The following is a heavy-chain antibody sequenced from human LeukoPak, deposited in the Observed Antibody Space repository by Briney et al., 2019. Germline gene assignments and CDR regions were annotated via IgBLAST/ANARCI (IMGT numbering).Heavy chain of an antibody. CDR3: ARTRGGLLDYFDY. J-gene: IGHJ4*02. Sequence: PGGSLRLSCAASGFTFSSYSMNWVSQASGKGLEWVSSISSSSSYIYYADSVKGRFTISRDNAKNSLYLQMNSLRAEDTAVYYCARTRGGLLDYFDYWGQGTLVTVSS. CDR2: ISSSSSYI. CDR1: GFTFSSYS. V-gene: IGHV3-21*04. D-gene: IGHD3-16*01.